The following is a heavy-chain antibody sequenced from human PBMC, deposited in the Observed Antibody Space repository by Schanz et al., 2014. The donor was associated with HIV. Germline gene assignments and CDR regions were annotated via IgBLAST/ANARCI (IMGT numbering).Heavy chain of an antibody. J-gene: IGHJ3*01. Sequence: VQLVESGGGLVQPGGSLRLSCIASGFAFTDYYMSWVRQAPGKGLEWVSSVSTSDETIYYADSVMGRFTMSRDKAKKSLYLQMSNLRADDTAVYFCARNEYNLLPFDSWGQGTMVTVSS. CDR3: ARNEYNLLPFDS. V-gene: IGHV3-11*01. CDR2: VSTSDETI. D-gene: IGHD3-9*01. CDR1: GFAFTDYY.